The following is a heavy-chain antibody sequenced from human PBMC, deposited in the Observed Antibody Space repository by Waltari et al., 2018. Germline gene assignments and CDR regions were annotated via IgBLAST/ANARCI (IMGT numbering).Heavy chain of an antibody. CDR1: GYTFTSYD. Sequence: QVQLVQSGAEVKKPGASVKVSCKASGYTFTSYDINWVRQATGQGLEWMGGMNPNSGNTGYAQKFQGRVTITRNTSISTAYMELNSLRAEDTAVYYCAKDGGIAAAAAMDVWGKGTTVTVSS. CDR2: MNPNSGNT. J-gene: IGHJ6*03. D-gene: IGHD6-13*01. CDR3: AKDGGIAAAAAMDV. V-gene: IGHV1-8*03.